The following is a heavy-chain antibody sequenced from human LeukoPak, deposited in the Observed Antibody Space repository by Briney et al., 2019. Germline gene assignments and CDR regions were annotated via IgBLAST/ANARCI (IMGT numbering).Heavy chain of an antibody. J-gene: IGHJ3*02. CDR2: ISYDGSNK. Sequence: PGRSLRLSCAASGFTFSSYGMHWVRQAPGKGLEWVAVISYDGSNKYYADSVKGRFTISRDNSKNTLYLQMNSLRAEDTAVYYCAMAASPGHDAFDIWGQGTMVTVSS. V-gene: IGHV3-30*03. CDR3: AMAASPGHDAFDI. D-gene: IGHD6-13*01. CDR1: GFTFSSYG.